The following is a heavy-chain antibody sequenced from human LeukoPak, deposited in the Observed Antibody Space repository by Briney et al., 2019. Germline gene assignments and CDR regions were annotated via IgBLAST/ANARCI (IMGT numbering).Heavy chain of an antibody. CDR3: ARDRSGYSYGEPLDH. V-gene: IGHV1-2*06. J-gene: IGHJ4*02. CDR2: INPNTGGT. CDR1: GYTFTGHY. D-gene: IGHD5-18*01. Sequence: GASVKVSCKASGYTFTGHYLHWVRQAPGQGLEWLGRINPNTGGTDDAQKFQGRVTMTRDTSINTAYMELSRLRPDDTAVYYCARDRSGYSYGEPLDHWGQGTLVIVSS.